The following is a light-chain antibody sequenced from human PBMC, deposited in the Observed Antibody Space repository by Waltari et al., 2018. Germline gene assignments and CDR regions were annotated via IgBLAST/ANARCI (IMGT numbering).Light chain of an antibody. CDR1: TLRPKF. V-gene: IGLV3-1*01. J-gene: IGLJ3*02. CDR3: QAWDFSTGV. CDR2: LDA. Sequence: SYELTQPPSVSVSPGQTASIACSGDTLRPKFVAWYQQRPGQAPVLVIYLDAKRPSGIPERFSGSKSGNTATLTISGTQAMDEAAYYCQAWDFSTGVFGGGTKLAVL.